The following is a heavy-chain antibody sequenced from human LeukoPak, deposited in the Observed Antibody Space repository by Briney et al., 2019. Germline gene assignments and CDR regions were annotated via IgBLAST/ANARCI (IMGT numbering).Heavy chain of an antibody. Sequence: KPSETLSLTCAVYGGSFSGYYWSWIRQPPGKGLEWIGEINHSGSTNYNPSLKSRVTISVDTSKNQFPLKLSSVTAADTAVYYCARSNQGQFAVAGLLVHWGQGTLVTVSS. CDR2: INHSGST. CDR1: GGSFSGYY. CDR3: ARSNQGQFAVAGLLVH. D-gene: IGHD6-19*01. J-gene: IGHJ4*02. V-gene: IGHV4-34*01.